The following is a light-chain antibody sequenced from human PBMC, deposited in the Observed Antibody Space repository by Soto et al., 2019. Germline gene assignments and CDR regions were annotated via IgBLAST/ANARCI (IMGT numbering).Light chain of an antibody. J-gene: IGKJ1*01. V-gene: IGKV1-39*01. CDR2: AAS. CDR1: ETINTY. CDR3: QQSYTTPWT. Sequence: IRMTQSPSSLSVSVGDGVTITCRASETINTYLNWYQQKPGRAPKLLIHAASTLQRGVPSRFSGSGSGTDFTLTISSLQPEDFATYSCQQSYTTPWTFGLGTRVEI.